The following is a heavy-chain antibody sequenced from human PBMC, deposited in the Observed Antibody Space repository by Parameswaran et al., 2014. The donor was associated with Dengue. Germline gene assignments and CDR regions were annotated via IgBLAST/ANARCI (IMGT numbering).Heavy chain of an antibody. V-gene: IGHV2-5*08. Sequence: ARWIRQPPGKALEWLALIYWDDHKHYSPSLKSRLTITKDTSKNQVVLTMTNMDPVDTATYYCAHNRRGSYPLIYFDSWGQGTLVTVSS. J-gene: IGHJ4*02. D-gene: IGHD3-16*02. CDR3: AHNRRGSYPLIYFDS. CDR2: IYWDDHK.